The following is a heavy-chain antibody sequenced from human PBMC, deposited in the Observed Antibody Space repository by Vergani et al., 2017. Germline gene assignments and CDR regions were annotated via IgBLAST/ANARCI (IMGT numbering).Heavy chain of an antibody. J-gene: IGHJ4*02. V-gene: IGHV5-10-1*03. D-gene: IGHD2-15*01. CDR3: ASRYCSGGSCYHFDY. Sequence: EVQLVQSGAEVKKPGESLRISCKGSGYSFTSYWISWVRQMPGKGLEWMGRIDPSDSYTNYSPSFQGHVTISADKSISTAYLQWSSLKASDTAMYYCASRYCSGGSCYHFDYWGQGTLVTVSS. CDR2: IDPSDSYT. CDR1: GYSFTSYW.